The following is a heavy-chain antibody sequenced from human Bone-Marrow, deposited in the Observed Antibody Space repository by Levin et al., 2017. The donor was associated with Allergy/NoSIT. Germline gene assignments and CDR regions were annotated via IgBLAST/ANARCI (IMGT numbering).Heavy chain of an antibody. V-gene: IGHV3-30*03. Sequence: GGSLRLSCAASGFTFSSYGMHWVRQAPGKGLEWVAVISYDGSNKYYADSVKGRFTISRDNSKNTLYLQMNSLRAEDTAVYYCASQVGATYFDYWGQGTLVTVSS. D-gene: IGHD1-26*01. J-gene: IGHJ4*02. CDR1: GFTFSSYG. CDR2: ISYDGSNK. CDR3: ASQVGATYFDY.